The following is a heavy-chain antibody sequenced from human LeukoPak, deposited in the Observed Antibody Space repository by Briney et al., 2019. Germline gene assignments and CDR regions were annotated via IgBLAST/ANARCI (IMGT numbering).Heavy chain of an antibody. V-gene: IGHV3-7*01. D-gene: IGHD3-10*01. CDR3: ARDGVLWFGEFSDY. J-gene: IGHJ4*02. CDR2: IKQDGSEK. Sequence: GGSLRLSCAASGFTFSSYWMSWVRQAPGKWLEWVANIKQDGSEKYYVDSVKGRFTISRDNAKNSLYLQMNSLRAEDTAVYYCARDGVLWFGEFSDYWGQGTLVTVSS. CDR1: GFTFSSYW.